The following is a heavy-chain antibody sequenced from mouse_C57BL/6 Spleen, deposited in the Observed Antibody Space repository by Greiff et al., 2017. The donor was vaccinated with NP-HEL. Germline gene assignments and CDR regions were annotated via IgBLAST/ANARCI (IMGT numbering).Heavy chain of an antibody. CDR3: ARSMDGYYHAMDY. V-gene: IGHV1-72*01. Sequence: QVQLKQPGAELVKPGASVKLSCKASGYTFTSYWMHWVKQRPGRGLEWIGRIDPNSGGTKYNEKFKSKATLTVDKPSSTAYMQLSSLTSEDSAVYYCARSMDGYYHAMDYWGQGTSVTVSS. J-gene: IGHJ4*01. CDR2: IDPNSGGT. D-gene: IGHD2-3*01. CDR1: GYTFTSYW.